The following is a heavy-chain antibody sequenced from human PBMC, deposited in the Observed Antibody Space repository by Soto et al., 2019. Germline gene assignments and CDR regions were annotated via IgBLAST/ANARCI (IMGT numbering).Heavy chain of an antibody. CDR1: GFTFSSYA. Sequence: PGGSLRLSCAASGFTFSSYAMSWVRQAPGKGLEWVSAISGSGGSTYYADSVKGRFTISRDTSKNMLYLQMNSLRAEDTAVYYCAKDRDYDFWSGPYFDYWGQGTLVTVSS. J-gene: IGHJ4*02. CDR2: ISGSGGST. D-gene: IGHD3-3*01. V-gene: IGHV3-23*01. CDR3: AKDRDYDFWSGPYFDY.